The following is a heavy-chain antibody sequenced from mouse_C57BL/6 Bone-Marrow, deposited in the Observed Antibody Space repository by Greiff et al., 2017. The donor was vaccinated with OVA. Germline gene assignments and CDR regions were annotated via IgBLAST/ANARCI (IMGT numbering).Heavy chain of an antibody. J-gene: IGHJ4*01. CDR1: GYTFTSYW. Sequence: VQLQQPGAELVMPGASVKLSCKASGYTFTSYWMHWVKQRPGHGLEWIGEIDPSDSYTNYNQKFKGKSTLTVDKSSSTAYMQLSSLTSEDSAVYYCASTDYYAMDYWGQGTSVTVSS. V-gene: IGHV1-69*01. CDR2: IDPSDSYT. CDR3: ASTDYYAMDY.